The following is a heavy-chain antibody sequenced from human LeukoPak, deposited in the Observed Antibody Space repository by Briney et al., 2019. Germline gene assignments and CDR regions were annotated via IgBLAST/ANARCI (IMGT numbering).Heavy chain of an antibody. CDR2: IYSSGAT. CDR3: VQNIPGTVEH. Sequence: PSETLTLTFTVSGGSISSRSEYWGCIRQPPGKGLECIGNIYSSGATYYNPSLKSRLTISLDTSKSQFSLRLSSVTAADTAVYYCVQNIPGTVEHWGQGDMVTVSS. CDR1: GGSISSRSEY. J-gene: IGHJ1*01. D-gene: IGHD1-7*01. V-gene: IGHV4-39*01.